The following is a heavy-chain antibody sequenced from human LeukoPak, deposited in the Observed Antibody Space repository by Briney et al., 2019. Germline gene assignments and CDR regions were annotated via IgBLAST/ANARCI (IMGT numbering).Heavy chain of an antibody. CDR2: ISISGSKT. D-gene: IGHD6-13*01. V-gene: IGHV3-21*01. Sequence: GGSLRLSCAASEFDFSSHAMTWVRQAPGKGLEWVSAISISGSKTYYADSVKGRFTISRDNAKNSLYLQMNSLRAEDTAVYYCARSYSSSWYLWLDYFDYWGQGTLVTVSS. J-gene: IGHJ4*02. CDR1: EFDFSSHA. CDR3: ARSYSSSWYLWLDYFDY.